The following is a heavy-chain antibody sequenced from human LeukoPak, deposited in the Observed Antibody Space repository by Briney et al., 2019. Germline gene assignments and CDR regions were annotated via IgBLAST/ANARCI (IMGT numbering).Heavy chain of an antibody. CDR2: IYYSGST. CDR3: ARDLVGSTSYGMDV. J-gene: IGHJ6*02. CDR1: GGSISSYY. V-gene: IGHV4-59*01. D-gene: IGHD2-2*01. Sequence: SETLSLTCTVSGGSISSYYWSWIRQPPGKGLEWIGYIYYSGSTNYNPSLKSRVTISVDTPKNQFSLKLSSVTAADTAVYYCARDLVGSTSYGMDVWGQGTTVTVSS.